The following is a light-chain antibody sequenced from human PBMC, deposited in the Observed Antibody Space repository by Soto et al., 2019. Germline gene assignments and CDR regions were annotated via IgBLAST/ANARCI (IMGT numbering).Light chain of an antibody. J-gene: IGLJ2*01. CDR3: GAWDGSLSVVL. Sequence: QSVLTQPPSVSAAPGQKVTISCSGSSANIGGNYVSWYQHIPGTAPQLVIYDSDKRPSEIPDRFSGSKSGTSATLDITGLQTGDEADYYCGAWDGSLSVVLFGGGTKVTVL. CDR1: SANIGGNY. CDR2: DSD. V-gene: IGLV1-51*01.